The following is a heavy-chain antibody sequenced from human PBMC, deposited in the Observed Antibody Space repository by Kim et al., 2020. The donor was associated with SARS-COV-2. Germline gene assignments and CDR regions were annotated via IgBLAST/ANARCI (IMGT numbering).Heavy chain of an antibody. CDR3: ARDLVGMDV. D-gene: IGHD3-16*01. Sequence: SSTRHYADSVKGRFHISRDNAKNSVSLQMKSLRDEDSGVYFCARDLVGMDVWGQGTTVIVSS. J-gene: IGHJ6*02. V-gene: IGHV3-48*02. CDR2: SSTR.